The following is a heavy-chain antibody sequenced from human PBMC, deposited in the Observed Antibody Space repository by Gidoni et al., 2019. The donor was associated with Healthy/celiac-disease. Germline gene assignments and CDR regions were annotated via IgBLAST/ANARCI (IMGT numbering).Heavy chain of an antibody. Sequence: EVQLVESGGGLVKPGGYLSLSFASSGLPFSSSSMNWVRQAPGTGLECVSSISSSSSNIYYADSVKGRFTISRDNAKNSLYLQMNSLRAEETAVYYCAREGGYSYGHIDYWGQGTLVTVSS. V-gene: IGHV3-21*01. CDR2: ISSSSSNI. CDR3: AREGGYSYGHIDY. J-gene: IGHJ4*02. CDR1: GLPFSSSS. D-gene: IGHD5-18*01.